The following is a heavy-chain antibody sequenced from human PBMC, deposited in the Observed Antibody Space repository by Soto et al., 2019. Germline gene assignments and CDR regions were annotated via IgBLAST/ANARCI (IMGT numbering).Heavy chain of an antibody. CDR3: ARDGIVVVQAAITYYYYYYGMDV. J-gene: IGHJ6*02. D-gene: IGHD2-2*01. V-gene: IGHV4-4*07. CDR2: IYTSGST. CDR1: GGSISSYY. Sequence: SETLSLTCTVSGGSISSYYWSWIRQPAGKGLEWIGRIYTSGSTNYNPSLKSRVTMSVDTSKNQFSLKLSSVTAADTAVYYCARDGIVVVQAAITYYYYYYGMDVCGQGPTVTVYS.